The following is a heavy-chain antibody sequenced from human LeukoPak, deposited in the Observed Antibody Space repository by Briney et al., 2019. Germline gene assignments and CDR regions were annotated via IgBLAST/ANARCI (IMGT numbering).Heavy chain of an antibody. V-gene: IGHV3-9*01. J-gene: IGHJ3*02. Sequence: GGSLRLSCAASGFTFDDYAMHWVRQAPGKGLEWVSGISWNSGSIGYADSVKGRSTISRDNAKNSLYLQMNSLRAEDTALYYCAKGGYCSGGSCYHDAFDIWGQGTMVTVSS. CDR2: ISWNSGSI. CDR1: GFTFDDYA. D-gene: IGHD2-15*01. CDR3: AKGGYCSGGSCYHDAFDI.